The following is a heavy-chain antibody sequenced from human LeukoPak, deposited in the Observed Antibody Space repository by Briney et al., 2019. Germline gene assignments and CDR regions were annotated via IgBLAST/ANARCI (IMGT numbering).Heavy chain of an antibody. Sequence: SETLSLTCTVSGGSINRFYWSWIRESPGKGLEWIGYVYYSGSTIYNPSLKSRVTISVDTSKNQFSLKLSSVTAADTAVYYCARVSDSRAVGPFDYWGQGTLVTVSS. CDR1: GGSINRFY. J-gene: IGHJ4*02. D-gene: IGHD3-10*01. CDR3: ARVSDSRAVGPFDY. V-gene: IGHV4-59*01. CDR2: VYYSGST.